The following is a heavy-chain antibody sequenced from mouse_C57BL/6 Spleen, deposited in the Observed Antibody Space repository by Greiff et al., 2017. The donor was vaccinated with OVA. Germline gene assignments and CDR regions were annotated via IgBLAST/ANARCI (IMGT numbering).Heavy chain of an antibody. CDR3: TRGDGNYGFAY. J-gene: IGHJ3*01. CDR2: IDPETGGT. Sequence: QVQLKESGAELVRPGASVTLSCKASGYTFTDYEMHWVKQTPVHGLEWIGAIDPETGGTAYNQKFKGKAILTADKSSSTAYMELRSLTSEDSAVDYCTRGDGNYGFAYWGQGTLVTVSA. D-gene: IGHD2-1*01. CDR1: GYTFTDYE. V-gene: IGHV1-15*01.